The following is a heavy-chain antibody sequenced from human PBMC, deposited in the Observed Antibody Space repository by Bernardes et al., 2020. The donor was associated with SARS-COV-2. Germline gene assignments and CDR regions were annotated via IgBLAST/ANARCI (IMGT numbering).Heavy chain of an antibody. D-gene: IGHD3-9*01. Sequence: GKVSCKASGYTFTSYDINWVRQATGQGLEWMGWMNPNSGNTGYAQKFQGRVTMTRNTSISTAYMELSSLRSEDTAVYYCARWVRYDILTGANVYYGMDVWGQGTTVTVSS. J-gene: IGHJ6*02. CDR2: MNPNSGNT. V-gene: IGHV1-8*01. CDR3: ARWVRYDILTGANVYYGMDV. CDR1: GYTFTSYD.